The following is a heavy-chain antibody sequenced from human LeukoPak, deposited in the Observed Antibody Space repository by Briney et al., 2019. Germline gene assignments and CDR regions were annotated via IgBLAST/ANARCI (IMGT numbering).Heavy chain of an antibody. CDR2: ISGSGVTT. D-gene: IGHD3-3*01. J-gene: IGHJ6*02. CDR3: AKESTVSGSYYGMDI. Sequence: LPGGSLRLSCAASGFAFNNYVMTWVRQAPGKGLEWVSSISGSGVTTYYTDSVKGRFTISRDNSRSTLCLQMNGLRAEATAVYYCAKESTVSGSYYGMDIWGQGTTVTVSS. CDR1: GFAFNNYV. V-gene: IGHV3-23*01.